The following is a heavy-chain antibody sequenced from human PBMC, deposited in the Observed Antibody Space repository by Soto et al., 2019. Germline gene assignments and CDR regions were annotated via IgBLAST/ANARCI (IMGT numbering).Heavy chain of an antibody. CDR3: ARYNSYAIDS. CDR1: GTSISSYY. J-gene: IGHJ5*01. D-gene: IGHD2-8*01. V-gene: IGHV4-59*01. Sequence: PSETLSLTCTVSGTSISSYYWSWIRQPPGKGLEWIANIHYSGTTNYNPSLASRVTLSVDTSKNQFSLKMTSVTAADRAMYFCARYNSYAIDSWGRGTLVPFSS. CDR2: IHYSGTT.